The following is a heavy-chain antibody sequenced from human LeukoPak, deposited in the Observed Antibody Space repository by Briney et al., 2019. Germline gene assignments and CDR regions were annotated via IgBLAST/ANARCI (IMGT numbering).Heavy chain of an antibody. CDR1: GGSFSGYY. D-gene: IGHD5-18*01. V-gene: IGHV4-34*01. Sequence: SETLSLTCAVYGGSFSGYYWSWIRQPPGKGLEWIGEINHSGSTNYNPSLKSRVTISVDTSKNQFSLKLSSVTAADTAVYYCARRWIQLWYAWFDPWGQGTLVTVSS. CDR2: INHSGST. J-gene: IGHJ5*02. CDR3: ARRWIQLWYAWFDP.